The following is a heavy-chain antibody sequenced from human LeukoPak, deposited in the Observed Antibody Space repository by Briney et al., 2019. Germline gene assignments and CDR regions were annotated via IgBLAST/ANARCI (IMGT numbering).Heavy chain of an antibody. D-gene: IGHD5-12*01. Sequence: PGRSLRLSCAASGFTFSSYGMHWVRQAPGKGLEWVAVIWYDGSNKYYADSVKGRFTISRDNSKNTLYLQMNILRAEDTAVYYCARDRDYDYLDYWGQGTLVTVSS. V-gene: IGHV3-33*01. CDR1: GFTFSSYG. CDR2: IWYDGSNK. CDR3: ARDRDYDYLDY. J-gene: IGHJ4*02.